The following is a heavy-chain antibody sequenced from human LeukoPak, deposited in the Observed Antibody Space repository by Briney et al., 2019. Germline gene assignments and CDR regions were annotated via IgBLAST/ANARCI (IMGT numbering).Heavy chain of an antibody. CDR3: ARYDIVLYDY. CDR2: ISSGSTTI. J-gene: IGHJ4*02. CDR1: GFTFSSYR. D-gene: IGHD2-8*01. Sequence: GSLRLSCAASGFTFSSYRMNWVRQAPGKGQEWVSYISSGSTTIYHADSVKDRFHISRNNAKNSLYLQMNSLRDEDTAVYYCARYDIVLYDYWGQGTLVTVSS. V-gene: IGHV3-48*02.